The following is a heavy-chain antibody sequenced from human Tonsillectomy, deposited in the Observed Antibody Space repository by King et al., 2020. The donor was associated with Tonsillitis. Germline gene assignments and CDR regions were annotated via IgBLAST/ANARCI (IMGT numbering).Heavy chain of an antibody. CDR1: GGSISSYY. J-gene: IGHJ6*04. Sequence: VQLQESGPGLVKPSETLSLTCTVSGGSISSYYWSWIRQPAGKGLEWIGRIYTSGSTNYNPSLKSRVTMSVDTSKNQFSLKLSSVTAADTAVYYCARGFVPAAIRRVNYYYYGMDVWGEGTTVTVSS. CDR3: ARGFVPAAIRRVNYYYYGMDV. CDR2: IYTSGST. V-gene: IGHV4-4*07. D-gene: IGHD2-2*02.